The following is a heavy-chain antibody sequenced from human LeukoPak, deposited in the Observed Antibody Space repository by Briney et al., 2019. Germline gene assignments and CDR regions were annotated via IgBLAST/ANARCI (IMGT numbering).Heavy chain of an antibody. Sequence: GGSLRLSCAASGFTLRSYGMTWVRQAPGKGLEWVSSISTLNTDIYYADSVKGRFTISRDNAKNSLYLQMNSLRVEDTAVYFCARAGTYSGYKVFDTWGQGTLVTVAS. D-gene: IGHD5-12*01. CDR1: GFTLRSYG. CDR2: ISTLNTDI. CDR3: ARAGTYSGYKVFDT. J-gene: IGHJ5*02. V-gene: IGHV3-21*04.